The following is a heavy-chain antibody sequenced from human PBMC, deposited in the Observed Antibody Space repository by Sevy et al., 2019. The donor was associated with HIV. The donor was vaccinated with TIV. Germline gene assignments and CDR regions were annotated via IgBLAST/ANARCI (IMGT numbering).Heavy chain of an antibody. Sequence: GASVKVSCKVSGYTLTQLSMHWVRQAPGKGLEWMASFDPEDGETIYAQKFQGRVTMTEDTSTDTAYMELSSLRSEDTAVYYCATTKDYYDNSAYPFDYWGQGTLVTVSS. CDR1: GYTLTQLS. CDR2: FDPEDGET. J-gene: IGHJ4*02. D-gene: IGHD3-22*01. V-gene: IGHV1-24*01. CDR3: ATTKDYYDNSAYPFDY.